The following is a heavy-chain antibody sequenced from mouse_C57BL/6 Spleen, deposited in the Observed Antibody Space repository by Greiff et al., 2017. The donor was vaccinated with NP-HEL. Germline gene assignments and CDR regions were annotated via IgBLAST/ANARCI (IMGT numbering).Heavy chain of an antibody. D-gene: IGHD2-4*01. CDR3: ASIYYDYDGSYAMDY. Sequence: EVQLQQSGPELVKPGASVKISCKASGYTFTDYYMNWVKQSHGKSLEWIGDINPNNGGTSYNQKFKGKATLTVDKSSSTAYMELRSLTSEDSAVYYCASIYYDYDGSYAMDYWGQGTSVTVSS. CDR2: INPNNGGT. CDR1: GYTFTDYY. J-gene: IGHJ4*01. V-gene: IGHV1-26*01.